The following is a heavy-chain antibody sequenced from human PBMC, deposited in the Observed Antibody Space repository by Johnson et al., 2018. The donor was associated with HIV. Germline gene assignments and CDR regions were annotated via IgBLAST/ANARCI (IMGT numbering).Heavy chain of an antibody. CDR2: IKQDGSEK. CDR1: RFTFSSYC. J-gene: IGHJ3*02. V-gene: IGHV3-7*01. CDR3: ARERVGGWEDTFDI. D-gene: IGHD6-19*01. Sequence: VQLVESGGGVVQSGRSLRLSCAASRFTFSSYCMTWVRQAPGKGLEWVASIKQDGSEKHYVDSVKGRFSISRDKAKNSLYLQMKSLRAEDTAVYYCARERVGGWEDTFDIWGQGTMVIVSS.